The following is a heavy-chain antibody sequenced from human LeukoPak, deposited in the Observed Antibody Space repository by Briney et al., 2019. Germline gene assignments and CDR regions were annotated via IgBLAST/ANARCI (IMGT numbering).Heavy chain of an antibody. CDR1: GGTFSSYA. J-gene: IGHJ4*02. CDR2: IIPIFGTA. Sequence: SVKVSCKASGGTFSSYAISWVRQAPGQGLEWMGGIIPIFGTANYAQKLQGRVTITADKSTSTAYMELSSLRSEDTAVYYCARLRHYDTLTGWGDLPYYFDYWGQGTLVTVSS. V-gene: IGHV1-69*06. D-gene: IGHD3-9*01. CDR3: ARLRHYDTLTGWGDLPYYFDY.